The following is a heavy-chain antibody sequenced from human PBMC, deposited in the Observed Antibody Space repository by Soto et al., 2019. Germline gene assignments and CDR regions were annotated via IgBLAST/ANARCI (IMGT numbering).Heavy chain of an antibody. J-gene: IGHJ5*02. CDR2: IYYSGST. Sequence: SETLSLTCTVSGGSVSSGSYYWSWIRQPPGKGLEWIGYIYYSGSTNYNPSLKSRVTISVDTSKNQFSLKLSSVTAADTAVYYCARDLRPYSSSSMGFDPWGQGTLVTVSS. V-gene: IGHV4-61*01. CDR1: GGSVSSGSYY. CDR3: ARDLRPYSSSSMGFDP. D-gene: IGHD6-6*01.